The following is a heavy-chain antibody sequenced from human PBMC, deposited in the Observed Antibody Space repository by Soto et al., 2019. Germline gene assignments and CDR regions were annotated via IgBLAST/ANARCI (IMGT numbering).Heavy chain of an antibody. J-gene: IGHJ4*02. CDR1: GFTFSSYA. D-gene: IGHD2-15*01. Sequence: GGSLRLSCAASGFTFSSYAMHWVRQAPGKGLEWVAVISYDGSNKYYADSVKGRFTISRDNSKNTLYLQMNSLRAEDTAVYYCARDLGRVVVVAATPPPPPTAFDYWGQGTLVTVSS. CDR2: ISYDGSNK. CDR3: ARDLGRVVVVAATPPPPPTAFDY. V-gene: IGHV3-30-3*01.